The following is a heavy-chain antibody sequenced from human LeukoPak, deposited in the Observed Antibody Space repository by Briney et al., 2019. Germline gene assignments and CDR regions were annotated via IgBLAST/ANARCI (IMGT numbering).Heavy chain of an antibody. CDR1: GLTFNNYA. CDR3: AKVGGHLWYGELRWFDP. D-gene: IGHD3-10*01. Sequence: GGSLRLSCAASGLTFNNYATNWVRQAPGKGLEWVSSISGGGETTYYADSVKGRFTISRDNSKNTLYLQMNSLRAEDTAVYYCAKVGGHLWYGELRWFDPWGQGTLVTVSS. V-gene: IGHV3-23*01. CDR2: ISGGGETT. J-gene: IGHJ5*02.